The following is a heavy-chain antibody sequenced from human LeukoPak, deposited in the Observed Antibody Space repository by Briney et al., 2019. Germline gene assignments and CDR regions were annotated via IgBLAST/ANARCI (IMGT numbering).Heavy chain of an antibody. Sequence: PGGSLRLSRAASGFTLSSYAMSWVRQAPGTGLEGVSVISGSGGSTFYADSVKGRFIISRDNSKDTLYLQINSLRAEDTAVYYCAKGRQLNPSMNWFGPWGQGTQVTVSS. CDR3: AKGRQLNPSMNWFGP. CDR1: GFTLSSYA. V-gene: IGHV3-23*01. CDR2: ISGSGGST. J-gene: IGHJ5*02. D-gene: IGHD5-18*01.